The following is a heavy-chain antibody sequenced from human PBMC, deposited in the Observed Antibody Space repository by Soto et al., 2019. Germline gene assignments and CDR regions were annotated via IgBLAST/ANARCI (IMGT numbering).Heavy chain of an antibody. J-gene: IGHJ4*02. Sequence: SETLSLTCSVSGGSISGSYWSWIRQSPGKGLEWLGYVYYTGSTNYSPSLRSRVSISVDTSKNEFPLRLSSVTAADTAVYFCARSVAAPGAHIDYWGQGTQVTVSS. CDR1: GGSISGSY. CDR3: ARSVAAPGAHIDY. CDR2: VYYTGST. D-gene: IGHD6-13*01. V-gene: IGHV4-59*01.